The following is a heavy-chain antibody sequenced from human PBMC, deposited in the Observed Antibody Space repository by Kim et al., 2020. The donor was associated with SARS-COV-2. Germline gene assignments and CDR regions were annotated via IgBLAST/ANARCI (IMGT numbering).Heavy chain of an antibody. CDR3: TRDPCVPFSYIDY. D-gene: IGHD3-3*02. CDR2: ISSSGDSR. J-gene: IGHJ4*02. CDR1: GFTFSNYE. V-gene: IGHV3-48*03. Sequence: GGSLRLSCAASGFTFSNYEMNWVRQAPGKGLEWVSFISSSGDSRNYAESVKGRFTVSRDNAKNSLYLQMNSLRVEDTAVYYCTRDPCVPFSYIDYWGQGTLVTVSS.